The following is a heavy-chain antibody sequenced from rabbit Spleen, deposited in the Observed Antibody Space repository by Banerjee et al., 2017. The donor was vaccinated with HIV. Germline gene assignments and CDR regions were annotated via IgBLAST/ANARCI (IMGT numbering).Heavy chain of an antibody. J-gene: IGHJ6*01. D-gene: IGHD8-1*01. V-gene: IGHV1S40*01. CDR1: GFSFNSGYD. CDR3: ARDTGTSFSTYGMDL. CDR2: IYAGSSSNT. Sequence: QSLEESGGGLVKPGASLTLTCKASGFSFNSGYDMCWVRQAPGKGLEWIACIYAGSSSNTYSATWAKGRFTISKTSSTTVTLQMTSLTAADTATYFCARDTGTSFSTYGMDLWGPGTLVTV.